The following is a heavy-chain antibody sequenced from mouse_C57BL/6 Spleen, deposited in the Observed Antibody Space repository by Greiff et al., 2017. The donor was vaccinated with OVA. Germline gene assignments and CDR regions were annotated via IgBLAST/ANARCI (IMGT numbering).Heavy chain of an antibody. CDR2: IRLKSDNYAT. V-gene: IGHV6-3*01. D-gene: IGHD4-1*01. CDR3: TALGREYYFDY. Sequence: EVQGVESGGGLVQPGGSMKLSCVASGFTFSNYWMNWVRQSPEKGLEWVAQIRLKSDNYATHYAESVKGRFTISRDDSKSSVYLQMNNLRAEDTGIYYCTALGREYYFDYWGQGTTLTVSS. CDR1: GFTFSNYW. J-gene: IGHJ2*01.